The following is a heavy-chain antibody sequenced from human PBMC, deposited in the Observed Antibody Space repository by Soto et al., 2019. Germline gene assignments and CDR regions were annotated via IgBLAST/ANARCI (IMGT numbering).Heavy chain of an antibody. J-gene: IGHJ4*02. Sequence: QVQLQESGPGLVKPSQTLSLTCTVSGGSISSGGYYWSWIRQHPGKGLEWIGYIYYSGSTYYNPALKSRVTISVDPSQTQFSLKLSSVTAADTAVYYCARSGYSYGPHPLLYWGQGTLVTVSS. CDR3: ARSGYSYGPHPLLY. CDR1: GGSISSGGYY. V-gene: IGHV4-31*03. CDR2: IYYSGST. D-gene: IGHD5-18*01.